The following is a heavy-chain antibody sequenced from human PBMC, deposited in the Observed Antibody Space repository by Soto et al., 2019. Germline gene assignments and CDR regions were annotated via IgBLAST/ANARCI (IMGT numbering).Heavy chain of an antibody. CDR2: ISSSSSTI. D-gene: IGHD3-3*01. Sequence: GGSLRLSCAASGFTFSSYSMNWVRQAPGKGLEWVSYISSSSSTIYYADSVKGRFTISRDNAKNSLYLQMNSLRAEDTAVYYCAIRLRFLEWFPQYYYMDVWGKGTTVTVSS. V-gene: IGHV3-48*01. CDR3: AIRLRFLEWFPQYYYMDV. J-gene: IGHJ6*03. CDR1: GFTFSSYS.